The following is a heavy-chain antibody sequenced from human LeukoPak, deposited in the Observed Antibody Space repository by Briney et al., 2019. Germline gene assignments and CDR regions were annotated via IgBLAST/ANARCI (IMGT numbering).Heavy chain of an antibody. V-gene: IGHV3-48*01. CDR2: ISSSSSTI. CDR1: GFTFSSYS. Sequence: GGSLRLSCAASGFTFSSYSMNWVRQAPGKGLEWVSYISSSSSTIYYADSVKGRFTISRDNAKNSLYLQMNSLRAEDTAVYYCARSDYVWGSYRPFDYWGQGTLVTVSS. D-gene: IGHD3-16*02. J-gene: IGHJ4*02. CDR3: ARSDYVWGSYRPFDY.